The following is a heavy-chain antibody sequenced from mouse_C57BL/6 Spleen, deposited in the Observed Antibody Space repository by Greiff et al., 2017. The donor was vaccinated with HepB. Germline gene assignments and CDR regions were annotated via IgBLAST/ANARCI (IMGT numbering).Heavy chain of an antibody. CDR2: INPNNGGT. CDR1: GYTFTDYN. J-gene: IGHJ4*01. V-gene: IGHV1-22*01. CDR3: ARWGDYYGSSYYYAMDY. D-gene: IGHD1-1*01. Sequence: VQLQQSGPELVKPGASVKMSCKASGYTFTDYNMHWVKQSHGKSLEWIGYINPNNGGTSYNQKFKGKATLTVNKSSSTAYMELRSLTSEDSAVYYCARWGDYYGSSYYYAMDYWGQGTSVTVSS.